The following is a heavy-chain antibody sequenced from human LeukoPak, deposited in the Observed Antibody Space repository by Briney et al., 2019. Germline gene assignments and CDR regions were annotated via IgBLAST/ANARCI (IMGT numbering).Heavy chain of an antibody. J-gene: IGHJ4*02. CDR2: TYYRSKWYN. V-gene: IGHV6-1*01. CDR3: ARVQGTAAAGKGYYFDY. D-gene: IGHD6-13*01. CDR1: GDSVSSNSAA. Sequence: SQTLSLTCAISGDSVSSNSAAWNWIRQSLSRGLEWLGRTYYRSKWYNDYAVSVKSRLTINPDTSKNQFSLQLNSVTPEDTAVYYCARVQGTAAAGKGYYFDYWGQGSLVTVSS.